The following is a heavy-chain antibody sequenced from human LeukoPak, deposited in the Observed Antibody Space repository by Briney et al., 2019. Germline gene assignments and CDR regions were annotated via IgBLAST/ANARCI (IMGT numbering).Heavy chain of an antibody. D-gene: IGHD3-10*01. CDR2: INSNNGGT. V-gene: IGHV1-2*02. Sequence: GASVKVSCKASGYTFTGYYMHWVRQAPGQGLEWVGWINSNNGGTSYAQKFQGRVTMTRDTSITTAYMELPSLTSDDTAVYYCAREGGSGSYYKTGPLGEDRGMDVWGQGTTVTVSS. J-gene: IGHJ6*02. CDR1: GYTFTGYY. CDR3: AREGGSGSYYKTGPLGEDRGMDV.